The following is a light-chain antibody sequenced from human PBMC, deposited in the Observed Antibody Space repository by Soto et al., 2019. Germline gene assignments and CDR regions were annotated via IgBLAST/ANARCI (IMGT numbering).Light chain of an antibody. Sequence: QSALTQPASVSGSPGQSITISCTGTSSDVGAYNYVSLYQQHPGKAPKLIIYEVSNRPSGVSNRFSGSKSANTASLTISVLQAEDEADYYCNSYTSSSARVFGGGTKLTV. CDR3: NSYTSSSARV. J-gene: IGLJ3*02. V-gene: IGLV2-14*01. CDR2: EVS. CDR1: SSDVGAYNY.